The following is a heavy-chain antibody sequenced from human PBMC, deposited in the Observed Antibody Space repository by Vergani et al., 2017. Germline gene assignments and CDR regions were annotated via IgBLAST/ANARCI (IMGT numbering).Heavy chain of an antibody. J-gene: IGHJ3*02. CDR1: GGSMSGYY. CDR2: MYHSGST. V-gene: IGHV4-59*08. D-gene: IGHD2-2*02. Sequence: QAQLQESGPGLVKPSETLSLTCSVSGGSMSGYYWSWIRQPPGKELEWIGYMYHSGSTNYNPSLETRVTISGDTSKNQFSLKLSSVTAADTAVYYCVLQGYCSSTSCYTANDAFDIWGQGTMVTVSS. CDR3: VLQGYCSSTSCYTANDAFDI.